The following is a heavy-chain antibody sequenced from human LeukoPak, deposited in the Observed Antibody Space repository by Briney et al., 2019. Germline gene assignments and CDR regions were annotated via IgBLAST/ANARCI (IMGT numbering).Heavy chain of an antibody. J-gene: IGHJ6*02. V-gene: IGHV3-15*01. CDR2: IKSKTDGGTT. Sequence: PGGSLRLSCAASGFTFSNSWMSWVRQAPGKGLEWVGPIKSKTDGGTTDYAAPVKGRFTISRDDSKNTLYLQMNSLKTEDTAVYYCTGESDYYYGMDVWGQGTTVTVSS. CDR1: GFTFSNSW. D-gene: IGHD3-10*01. CDR3: TGESDYYYGMDV.